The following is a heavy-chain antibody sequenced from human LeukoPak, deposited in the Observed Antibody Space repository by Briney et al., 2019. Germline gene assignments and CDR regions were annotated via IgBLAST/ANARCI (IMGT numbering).Heavy chain of an antibody. J-gene: IGHJ5*02. CDR3: ARGHCSGGSCYRAPQRPNWFTP. CDR1: GGTFSSYA. CDR2: IIPIFGIA. Sequence: SVKVSCKASGGTFSSYAISWVRQAPGQGLEWMGRIIPIFGIANYAQKFQGRVTITADKSTSTAYMELRSLRSEDTAVYYCARGHCSGGSCYRAPQRPNWFTPWGQGTLVTVSS. V-gene: IGHV1-69*04. D-gene: IGHD2-15*01.